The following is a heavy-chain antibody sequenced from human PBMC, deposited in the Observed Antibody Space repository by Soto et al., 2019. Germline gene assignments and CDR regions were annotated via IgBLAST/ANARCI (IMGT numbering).Heavy chain of an antibody. Sequence: GASVKVSCKASGGTFSSYAISWVRQAPGQGLEWMGGIIPIFGTANYAQKFQGRVTITADESTSTAYMELRSLRSDDTAVYYCALRHGDYDFWSGPDAFDIWGQGTMVT. J-gene: IGHJ3*02. V-gene: IGHV1-69*13. CDR1: GGTFSSYA. D-gene: IGHD3-3*01. CDR3: ALRHGDYDFWSGPDAFDI. CDR2: IIPIFGTA.